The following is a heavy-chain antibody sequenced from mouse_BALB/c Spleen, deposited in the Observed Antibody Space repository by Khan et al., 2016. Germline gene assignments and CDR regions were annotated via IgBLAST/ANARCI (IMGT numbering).Heavy chain of an antibody. J-gene: IGHJ2*01. D-gene: IGHD1-2*01. CDR2: ILPGSGST. V-gene: IGHV1-9*01. CDR1: GYTFSSYW. Sequence: QVQLQQSGAELMKPGDSVKISCKATGYTFSSYWIEWVKQRPGHGLEGIGEILPGSGSTNYNEKFRGKATFTADTSTNKAYMQLSSLTSEDSAVHSSASTARRGYFDYWGQGTTLTVSS. CDR3: ASTARRGYFDY.